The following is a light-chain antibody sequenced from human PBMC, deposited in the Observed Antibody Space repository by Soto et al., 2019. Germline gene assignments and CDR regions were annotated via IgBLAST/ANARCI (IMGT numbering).Light chain of an antibody. CDR2: GAS. CDR3: HQYGTSPRA. V-gene: IGKV3-20*01. Sequence: EVVLTQSPGTLSLSPGERATLSCRASQSVSKYLAWYQQKPGQAPSLLIFGASSRATGIPDRFSGSGSATDFPLTISRLEPEDCAVYFCHQYGTSPRAFGRGTKVEFQ. J-gene: IGKJ1*01. CDR1: QSVSKY.